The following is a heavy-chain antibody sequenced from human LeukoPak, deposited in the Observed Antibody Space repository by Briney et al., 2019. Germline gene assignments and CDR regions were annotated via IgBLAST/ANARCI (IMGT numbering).Heavy chain of an antibody. Sequence: SETLSLTCTVSGYSISSGYYWGWIRQPPGKGLEWIGSIYHSGSTYYNPSLKSRVTISVDTSKNQFSLKLSSVTAADTAVYYCARPLPNHCSSTSCPFDYWGQGTLVTVSS. CDR3: ARPLPNHCSSTSCPFDY. V-gene: IGHV4-38-2*02. CDR1: GYSISSGYY. CDR2: IYHSGST. J-gene: IGHJ4*02. D-gene: IGHD2-2*01.